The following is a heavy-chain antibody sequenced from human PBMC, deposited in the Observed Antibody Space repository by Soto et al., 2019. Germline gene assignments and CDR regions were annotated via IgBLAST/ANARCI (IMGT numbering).Heavy chain of an antibody. CDR2: ISAHRGHT. V-gene: IGHV1-18*01. Sequence: QVQLVQSAAELTKPGASVKVSCRVSGYISGHYGISWVRLRAGQGLEWMGWISAHRGHTNYAHKFRGKSTMTTAPSTATVSMELTNLSSDATAVYFCARDGDQWDQRFSDSWGQGTLVTVSS. CDR1: GYISGHYG. CDR3: ARDGDQWDQRFSDS. D-gene: IGHD1-26*01. J-gene: IGHJ4*02.